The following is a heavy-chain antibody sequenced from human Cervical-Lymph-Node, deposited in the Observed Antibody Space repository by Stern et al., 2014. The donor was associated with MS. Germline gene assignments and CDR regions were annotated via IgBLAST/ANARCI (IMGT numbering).Heavy chain of an antibody. Sequence: QVTLRESGPALVKPTQTLTLTCTFSGFSLSTSGLCVSWIRQAPGKALEWLARIDWDDDKNYSTSLKTRLSSSKANSKNQVVLTLTNMDPMDTATYYCARTLRGYSHGYYYHGLDVWGQGTTVTVSS. CDR3: ARTLRGYSHGYYYHGLDV. CDR1: GFSLSTSGLC. CDR2: IDWDDDK. V-gene: IGHV2-70*15. J-gene: IGHJ6*02. D-gene: IGHD5-18*01.